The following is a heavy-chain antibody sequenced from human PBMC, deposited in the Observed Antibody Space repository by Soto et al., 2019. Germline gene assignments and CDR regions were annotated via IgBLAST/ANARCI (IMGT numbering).Heavy chain of an antibody. CDR3: AREDDYGYRYINYGLDV. CDR1: GFTFNIYA. V-gene: IGHV3-30-3*01. J-gene: IGHJ6*02. CDR2: ISFDGTKK. D-gene: IGHD4-17*01. Sequence: QAQLVESGGGVVQPGRSLRLSCAASGFTFNIYALHWVRQAPGKGLEWVAVISFDGTKKYYSDSVKGRFTISRDNLKNTLYLQMNNLRVEDAAPYFCAREDDYGYRYINYGLDVWGQGTTVTVSS.